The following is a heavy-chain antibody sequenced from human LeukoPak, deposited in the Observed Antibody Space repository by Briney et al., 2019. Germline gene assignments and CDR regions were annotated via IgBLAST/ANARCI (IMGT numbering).Heavy chain of an antibody. Sequence: GGSLRLSCAVSGITFSSYWMPWVRQDPGGGLLWVSRINTQGTYTNYADSVKGRFTISRDNAKNTLYLQMSSLRADDTAVYYCVIDLGDYNDFWGQGTLVSVSS. V-gene: IGHV3-74*01. CDR3: VIDLGDYNDF. D-gene: IGHD2-15*01. CDR2: INTQGTYT. J-gene: IGHJ4*02. CDR1: GITFSSYW.